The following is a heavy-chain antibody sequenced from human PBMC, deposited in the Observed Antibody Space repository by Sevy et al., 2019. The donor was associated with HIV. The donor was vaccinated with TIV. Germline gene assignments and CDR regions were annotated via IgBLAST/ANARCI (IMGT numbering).Heavy chain of an antibody. V-gene: IGHV3-15*01. CDR2: IRVKGDGGTA. Sequence: GGSLRLSCAASGFTFSKAWMSWVRQAPGKGLEWVGIIRVKGDGGTAEYAASVKDRFTISRDDSTSTLHLQMTSLKTEDTAVYYCNWDDTSVSDYWGQGALVTVSS. J-gene: IGHJ4*02. D-gene: IGHD3-22*01. CDR1: GFTFSKAW. CDR3: NWDDTSVSDY.